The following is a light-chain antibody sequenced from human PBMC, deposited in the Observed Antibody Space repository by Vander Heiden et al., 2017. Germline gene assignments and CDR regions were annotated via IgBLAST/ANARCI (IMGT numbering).Light chain of an antibody. CDR1: QSISSH. Sequence: DIQMTQSPSSLSASVGDRVTITCRASQSISSHLNWYQLNPGKAPKLLIYAASSSHSGVRSRSSAGGPGTDSTLSISRLKLEDFPTYYCQGSASTRFTFGHGTKLEIK. V-gene: IGKV1-39*01. CDR2: AAS. CDR3: QGSASTRFT. J-gene: IGKJ3*01.